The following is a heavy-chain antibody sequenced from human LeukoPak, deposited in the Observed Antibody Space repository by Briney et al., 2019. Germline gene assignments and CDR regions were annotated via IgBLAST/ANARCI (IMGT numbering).Heavy chain of an antibody. Sequence: GGSLRLSWAASGFTFSSYWMSWVRQAPGKGLEWVANIKQDGSEKYYVDSVKGRFTISRDNAKNSLYLQMNSLRAEDTAVYYCARDLFGIEDYQLLPYFDYWGQGTLVTVSS. V-gene: IGHV3-7*01. J-gene: IGHJ4*02. CDR3: ARDLFGIEDYQLLPYFDY. D-gene: IGHD2-2*01. CDR1: GFTFSSYW. CDR2: IKQDGSEK.